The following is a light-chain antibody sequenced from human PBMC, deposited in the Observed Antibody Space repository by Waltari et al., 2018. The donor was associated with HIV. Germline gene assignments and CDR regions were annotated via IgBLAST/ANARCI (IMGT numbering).Light chain of an antibody. CDR3: QVWDTNSDHRV. Sequence: SSVLTQTPSVSVAPGPTARNTCGGVNIGNRRAHWYQQKPGQAPVLVVYDDIDRPSGIPERFSGSRSGNTATLTISRVEVGDEDDYYCQVWDTNSDHRVFGGGTKLTVL. CDR2: DDI. J-gene: IGLJ2*01. V-gene: IGLV3-21*02. CDR1: NIGNRR.